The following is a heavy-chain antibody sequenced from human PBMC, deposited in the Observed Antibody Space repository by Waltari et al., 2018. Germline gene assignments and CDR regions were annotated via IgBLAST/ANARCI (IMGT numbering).Heavy chain of an antibody. Sequence: QVQLVQSGAEVKKPGSSVKVSCKASGGTFSSYAISWVRQAPGQGLEWMGRIIPIFGTANYAQKFQGRVTITADKSTSTAYMELSSLRSEDTAVYYCARDKYQLLHYYYYGMDVWGQGTTVTVSS. CDR3: ARDKYQLLHYYYYGMDV. CDR2: IIPIFGTA. J-gene: IGHJ6*02. V-gene: IGHV1-69*08. D-gene: IGHD2-2*01. CDR1: GGTFSSYA.